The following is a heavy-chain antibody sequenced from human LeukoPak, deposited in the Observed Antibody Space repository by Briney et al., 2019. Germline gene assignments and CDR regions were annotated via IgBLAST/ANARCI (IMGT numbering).Heavy chain of an antibody. CDR2: IYYSGST. D-gene: IGHD3-22*01. CDR3: ARDSSGYSSLDY. V-gene: IGHV4-39*07. Sequence: SETLSLTCTVFGGSIGSSSYDWDWIRQPPGKGLEWIGTIYYSGSTYYHPSLKSRVTISLHTSKNQFSLKLRSVTAADTAVYYCARDSSGYSSLDYWGQGTLVTVSS. J-gene: IGHJ4*02. CDR1: GGSIGSSSYD.